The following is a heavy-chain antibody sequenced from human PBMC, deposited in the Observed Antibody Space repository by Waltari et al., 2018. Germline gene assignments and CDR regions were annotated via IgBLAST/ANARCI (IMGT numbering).Heavy chain of an antibody. J-gene: IGHJ4*02. Sequence: EVQLVESGGGLVKPGGSLRLSCAASGCTFSSYSMNWVRQAAGKRLEWVSSISSISSSIYYADSVNGRFTISSDNANHSLYLQMYSLRADDTAVYYCASGTSVWGQGTLVTVSS. CDR1: GCTFSSYS. CDR2: ISSISSSI. V-gene: IGHV3-21*01. CDR3: ASGTSV. D-gene: IGHD1-7*01.